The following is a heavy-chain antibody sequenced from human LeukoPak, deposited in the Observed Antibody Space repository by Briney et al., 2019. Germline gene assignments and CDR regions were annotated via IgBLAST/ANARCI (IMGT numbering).Heavy chain of an antibody. CDR1: GVSISSSNSY. CDR2: IYYSGNT. J-gene: IGHJ4*02. V-gene: IGHV4-39*01. D-gene: IGHD5-18*01. Sequence: SETLSLTCTVSGVSISSSNSYWGWIRQPPGKGLEWIGSIYYSGNTYYNASLKSQVSISIDTSKNQFSLKLSSVTAADTAVYYCARARGVVDTATDWGQGTLVTVSS. CDR3: ARARGVVDTATD.